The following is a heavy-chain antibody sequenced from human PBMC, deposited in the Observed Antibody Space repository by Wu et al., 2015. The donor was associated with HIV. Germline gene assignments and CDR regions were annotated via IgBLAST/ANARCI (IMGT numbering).Heavy chain of an antibody. J-gene: IGHJ6*03. Sequence: QVQLVQSGTEVKKPGASVKVSCKTSGYTFTDYYLHWVRQAPGQGLEWMGWINPNSGGTNYAQKFQGRVTMTRDMSISTAYMELNRLRSDDTAVYYCARESSGFFYYYYYYMDVWGKGTTVTVSS. V-gene: IGHV1-2*02. D-gene: IGHD3-22*01. CDR3: ARESSGFFYYYYYYMDV. CDR2: INPNSGGT. CDR1: GYTFTDYY.